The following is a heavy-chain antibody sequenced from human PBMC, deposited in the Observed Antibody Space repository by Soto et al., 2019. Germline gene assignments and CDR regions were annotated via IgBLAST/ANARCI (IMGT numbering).Heavy chain of an antibody. V-gene: IGHV5-10-1*01. J-gene: IGHJ3*02. CDR3: ASFSYDSRVRAFDI. CDR1: GYSFTSYW. D-gene: IGHD3-22*01. Sequence: LGESLKISCKGSGYSFTSYWISWVRQMPGKGLEWMGRIDPSDSYTNYSPSFQGHVTISADKSISTAYLQWSSLKASDTAMYYCASFSYDSRVRAFDIWGQGTMVTVSS. CDR2: IDPSDSYT.